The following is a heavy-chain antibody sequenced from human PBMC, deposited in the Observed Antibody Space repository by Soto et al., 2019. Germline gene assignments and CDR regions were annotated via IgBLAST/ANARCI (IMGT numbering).Heavy chain of an antibody. CDR2: ISGSGGGT. CDR3: AKDLGYYYDSSGYIY. V-gene: IGHV3-23*01. Sequence: GGSLRLSCAASGFTFSSYAMSWVRQAPGKGLEWVSAISGSGGGTYYADSVKGRFTISRDNSKNTLYLQMNSLRAEDTAVYYCAKDLGYYYDSSGYIYWGQGTLVTVSS. J-gene: IGHJ4*02. D-gene: IGHD3-22*01. CDR1: GFTFSSYA.